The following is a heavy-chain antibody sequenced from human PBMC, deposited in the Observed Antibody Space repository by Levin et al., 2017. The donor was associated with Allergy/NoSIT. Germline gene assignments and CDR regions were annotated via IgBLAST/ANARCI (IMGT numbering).Heavy chain of an antibody. D-gene: IGHD3-3*01. CDR3: ARDSKLLRFLEWLLNYINAFDI. V-gene: IGHV3-30-3*01. CDR1: GFTFSSYA. J-gene: IGHJ3*02. CDR2: ISYDGSNK. Sequence: GGSLRLSCAASGFTFSSYAMHWVRQAPGKGLEWVAVISYDGSNKYYADSVKGRFTISRDNSKNTLYLQMNSLRAEDTAVYYCARDSKLLRFLEWLLNYINAFDIWGQGTMVTVSS.